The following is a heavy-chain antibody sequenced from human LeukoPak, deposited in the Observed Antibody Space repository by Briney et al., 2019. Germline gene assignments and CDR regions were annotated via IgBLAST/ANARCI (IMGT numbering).Heavy chain of an antibody. Sequence: SETLSLTCTVSGGSISSSSYYWSWIRQPPGKGLEWIGYIYHSGSTYYNPSLKSRVTISVDRSKNQFSLKLSSVTAADTAVYYCARQGYCSSTSCSDYWGQGTLVTVSS. V-gene: IGHV4-30-2*01. CDR3: ARQGYCSSTSCSDY. CDR1: GGSISSSSYY. D-gene: IGHD2-2*01. J-gene: IGHJ4*02. CDR2: IYHSGST.